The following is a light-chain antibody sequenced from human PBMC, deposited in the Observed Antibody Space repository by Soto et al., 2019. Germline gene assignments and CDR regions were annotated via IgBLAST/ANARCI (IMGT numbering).Light chain of an antibody. CDR3: QQTSSSPQT. Sequence: IVLTQSPGTLSLSPGERATLSCSAGHSVSSSYLAWYQQKPGQAPKVLIYGTSSMATGIPYRFSGSGSGTDFTLTISSLEPEDFAMYYCQQTSSSPQTFGRGTKVDIK. V-gene: IGKV3-20*01. J-gene: IGKJ1*01. CDR1: HSVSSSY. CDR2: GTS.